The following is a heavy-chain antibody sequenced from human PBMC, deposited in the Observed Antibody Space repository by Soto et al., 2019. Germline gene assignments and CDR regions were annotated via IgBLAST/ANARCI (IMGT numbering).Heavy chain of an antibody. Sequence: LRLSCAASGFTFSGSAMHWVRQASGKGLEWVGRIRSKANSYATAYAASVKGRFTISGDDSKNTAYLQMNSLKTEDTAVYYCTSLIPGIAANYYGMDVWGQGTTVTVSS. V-gene: IGHV3-73*01. CDR1: GFTFSGSA. CDR3: TSLIPGIAANYYGMDV. CDR2: IRSKANSYAT. D-gene: IGHD6-13*01. J-gene: IGHJ6*02.